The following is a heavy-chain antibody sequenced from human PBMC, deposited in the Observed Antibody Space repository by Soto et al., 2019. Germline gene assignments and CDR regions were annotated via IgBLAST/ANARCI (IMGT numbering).Heavy chain of an antibody. CDR1: GGSISSSSYY. J-gene: IGHJ5*02. CDR3: ARCPSINGTTRNRWFDP. Sequence: NPSETLSLTCTVSGGSISSSSYYWGWIRQPPGKGLEWIGSIYYSGSTYYNPSLKSRVTISVGTSKNQFSLKLSSVTAADTAVYYCARCPSINGTTRNRWFDPWGQGTLVTVSS. CDR2: IYYSGST. V-gene: IGHV4-39*01. D-gene: IGHD1-7*01.